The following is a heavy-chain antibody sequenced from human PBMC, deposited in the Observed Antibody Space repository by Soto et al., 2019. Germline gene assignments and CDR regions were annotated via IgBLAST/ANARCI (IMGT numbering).Heavy chain of an antibody. CDR1: GFTVSGKKY. Sequence: PGGSLRHSCAASGFTVSGKKYLAWVRQAAGKGLEWVSALYDVDGTYYADSVKGRFTTSADSSKTIGYLQMNGVRPDDTAVFYCASWHLREHAYDIWGQGTAVTVS. J-gene: IGHJ3*02. D-gene: IGHD4-17*01. V-gene: IGHV3-53*01. CDR2: LYDVDGT. CDR3: ASWHLREHAYDI.